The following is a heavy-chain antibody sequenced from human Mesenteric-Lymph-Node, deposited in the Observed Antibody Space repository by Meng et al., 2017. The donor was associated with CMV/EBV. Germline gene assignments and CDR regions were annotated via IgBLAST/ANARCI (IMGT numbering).Heavy chain of an antibody. CDR3: AKDLDYGGPL. Sequence: GESLKISCAASTFIFSDYAMHWVRQAPGKGLEWVAVISYAGINKNYEDSVKGRFTISRDNSKNTLYLQINSLRAEDTAVYYCAKDLDYGGPLGGQGTLVTVSS. CDR2: ISYAGINK. D-gene: IGHD4-23*01. J-gene: IGHJ4*02. V-gene: IGHV3-30-3*01. CDR1: TFIFSDYA.